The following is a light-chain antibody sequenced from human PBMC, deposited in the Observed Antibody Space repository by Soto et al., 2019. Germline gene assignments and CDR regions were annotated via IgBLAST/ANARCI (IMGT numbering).Light chain of an antibody. J-gene: IGLJ1*01. CDR3: SSHGGANNFYV. CDR1: SSDIGAYDY. V-gene: IGLV2-8*01. CDR2: EVT. Sequence: QSALTQTPSVSVSPGQSVTIAFTGTSSDIGAYDYVSCYQQHPGKVPRLMIYEVTKRPSGVPDRFSASKSGNTASLTVSGLQAEDEADYYCSSHGGANNFYVFGTGTKVTVL.